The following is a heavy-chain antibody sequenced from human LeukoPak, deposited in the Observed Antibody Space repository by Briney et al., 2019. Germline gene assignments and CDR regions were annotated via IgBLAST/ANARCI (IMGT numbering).Heavy chain of an antibody. D-gene: IGHD2-15*01. CDR1: GGSFSGYY. V-gene: IGHV4-34*01. CDR2: INHSGST. Sequence: SETLSLTCAVYGGSFSGYYWSWIRPPPGKGLEGIGEINHSGSTNYNPSLKSRVTISVDTSKNQFSLKLSSVTAADTAVYYCASHCSGGSCYSHYWGQGTLVTVSS. J-gene: IGHJ4*02. CDR3: ASHCSGGSCYSHY.